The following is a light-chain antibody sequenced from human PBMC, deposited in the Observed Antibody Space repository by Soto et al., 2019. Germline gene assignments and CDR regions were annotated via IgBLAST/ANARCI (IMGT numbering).Light chain of an antibody. J-gene: IGLJ3*02. CDR1: SSDVGDYDY. V-gene: IGLV2-14*01. CDR2: EVR. Sequence: QSVLTQPASVSGSPGQSITISCTGTSSDVGDYDYVSWYQQHPGKAPKLMIHEVRNRPSGVSNRFSGSKSGNTASLTISGLQAEDEADYYCSSYTSSNTWVFGGGTKVTVL. CDR3: SSYTSSNTWV.